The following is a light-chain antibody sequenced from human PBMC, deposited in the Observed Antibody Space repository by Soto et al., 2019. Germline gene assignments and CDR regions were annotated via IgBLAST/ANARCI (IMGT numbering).Light chain of an antibody. J-gene: IGKJ1*01. CDR2: KAS. CDR3: QRYNLDST. Sequence: IKMTQSPSTLSASVGDRVTITCRASQSISIWLAWYQQKPGKAPNLLIYKASTLESEVPSRVSGSGSGTEFTITINNLQPDDSATCYCQRYNLDSTFGQGTKVEIK. V-gene: IGKV1-5*03. CDR1: QSISIW.